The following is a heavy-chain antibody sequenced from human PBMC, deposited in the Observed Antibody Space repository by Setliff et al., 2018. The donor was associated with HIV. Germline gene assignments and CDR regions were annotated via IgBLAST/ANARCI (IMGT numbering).Heavy chain of an antibody. CDR3: ARGVNFDY. CDR1: GASTISGSYY. J-gene: IGHJ4*02. D-gene: IGHD3-3*01. CDR2: IYIYNSGST. Sequence: SETLSLTCTVSGASTISGSYYWSWIRQPPGKGLEWIGYIYIYNSGSTNYNPSLTSRVTISADTSRNQFSLKLTSVTAADTAIYYCARGVNFDYWGQGTQVTVSS. V-gene: IGHV4-61*01.